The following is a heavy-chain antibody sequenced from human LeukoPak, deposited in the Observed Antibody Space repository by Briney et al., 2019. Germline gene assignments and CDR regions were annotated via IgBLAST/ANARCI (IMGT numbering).Heavy chain of an antibody. V-gene: IGHV3-23*01. CDR2: ILASGSST. J-gene: IGHJ4*02. CDR1: GLTFSNYA. CDR3: TKEHEYSNLAEDY. D-gene: IGHD4-11*01. Sequence: GGSLRLSCAASGLTFSNYAMTWVRQAPGKGLEWVSSILASGSSTYYADSVKGRFTISRDNSYNTLYLQMSSLRAEDTAVYYCTKEHEYSNLAEDYWGQGTLVTVSS.